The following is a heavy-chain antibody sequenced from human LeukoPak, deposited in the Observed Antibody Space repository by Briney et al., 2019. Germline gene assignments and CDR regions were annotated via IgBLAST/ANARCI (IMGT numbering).Heavy chain of an antibody. CDR3: ARQGYGYEAFDY. Sequence: PPETLSLTCTVSGGSISSINYYWGWIRQPPGKGLEWIGSISYGGSTYYNPSLQSRVTISVDTSKNQFSLKVSSVTAADTAVYYCARQGYGYEAFDYWGQGTLVTVSS. CDR2: ISYGGST. J-gene: IGHJ4*02. D-gene: IGHD5-12*01. CDR1: GGSISSINYY. V-gene: IGHV4-39*01.